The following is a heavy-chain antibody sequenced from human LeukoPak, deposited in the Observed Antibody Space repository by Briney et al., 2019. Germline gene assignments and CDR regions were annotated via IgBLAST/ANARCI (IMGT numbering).Heavy chain of an antibody. CDR3: ARDGPTRWYEFDY. V-gene: IGHV3-21*01. D-gene: IGHD4-23*01. Sequence: GGSLRLSCAASGFTFSSYTMNWVRQAPGKGLEWVSSISTSSIYIYYTDSLKGRFTISRDNARNSLYLQMNSLRAEDTAVYYCARDGPTRWYEFDYWGQGTLVTVSS. CDR2: ISTSSIYI. CDR1: GFTFSSYT. J-gene: IGHJ4*02.